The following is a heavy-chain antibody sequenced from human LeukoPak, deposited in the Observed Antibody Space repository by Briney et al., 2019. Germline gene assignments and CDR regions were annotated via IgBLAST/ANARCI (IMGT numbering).Heavy chain of an antibody. CDR3: AKIRKAGTTDYFDY. CDR2: ISGDGGST. J-gene: IGHJ4*02. D-gene: IGHD1-1*01. Sequence: PGGSLRLSCAASGFTFDDYAMHWVRQAPGKGLESVSLISGDGGSTYYADSVKGRFTISRDNSKNSLYLQMNSLRTEDTALYYCAKIRKAGTTDYFDYWGQGTLVTVSS. CDR1: GFTFDDYA. V-gene: IGHV3-43*02.